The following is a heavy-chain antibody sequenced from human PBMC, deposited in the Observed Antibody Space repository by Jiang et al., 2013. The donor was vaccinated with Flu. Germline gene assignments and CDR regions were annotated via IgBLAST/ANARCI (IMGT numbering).Heavy chain of an antibody. V-gene: IGHV4-59*08. CDR2: KYYTGGGXTN. J-gene: IGHJ4*02. CDR1: SGPISGYY. CDR3: ARLSCSGGSCYEAY. Sequence: GSGLVKPSETLSLTCIVSSGPISGYYWSWIRQPHGRGREVELEYKYYTGGGXTNHYNPSLKSRVTISVDTSKNQISLHLSSVTAADTAVYYCARLSCSGGSCYEAYWGQGILVTVSS. D-gene: IGHD2-15*01.